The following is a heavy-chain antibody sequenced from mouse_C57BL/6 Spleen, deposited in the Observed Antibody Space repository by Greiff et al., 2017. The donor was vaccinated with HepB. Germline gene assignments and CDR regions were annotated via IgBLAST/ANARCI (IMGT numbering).Heavy chain of an antibody. D-gene: IGHD6-1*01. J-gene: IGHJ4*01. CDR2: IYPSDSET. Sequence: QVQLQQPGAELVRPGSSVKLSCKAFGYTFTSYWMDWVKQRPGQGLEWIGNIYPSDSETHYNQKFKDKATLTVDKSSSTAYMQLSSLTSEDSAVYYCARGGPLYAMDYWGQGTSVTVSS. V-gene: IGHV1-61*01. CDR1: GYTFTSYW. CDR3: ARGGPLYAMDY.